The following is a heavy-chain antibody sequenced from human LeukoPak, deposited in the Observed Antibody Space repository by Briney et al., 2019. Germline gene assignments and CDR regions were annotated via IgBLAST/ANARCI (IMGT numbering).Heavy chain of an antibody. D-gene: IGHD1-7*01. V-gene: IGHV3-21*01. Sequence: PGGSLRLSCAASGFTFSSYSMNWVRQAPGKGLEWVSSISSSSYIYYADSVKGRFTISRDNAKNSLYLQMNSLRAEDTAVYYCARGGISSGTTDYWGQGTLVTVSS. CDR3: ARGGISSGTTDY. J-gene: IGHJ4*02. CDR2: ISSSSYI. CDR1: GFTFSSYS.